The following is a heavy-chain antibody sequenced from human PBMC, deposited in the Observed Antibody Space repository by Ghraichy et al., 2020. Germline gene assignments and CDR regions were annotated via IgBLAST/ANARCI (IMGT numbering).Heavy chain of an antibody. CDR2: NSGSGGNT. CDR1: GFTFSSYA. CDR3: AKDVGRGGGSCFHH. V-gene: IGHV3-23*01. J-gene: IGHJ1*01. Sequence: GESLNISCAASGFTFSSYAMSWVRQAPGKGLEWVSANSGSGGNTYYADSVKGRFNFSRDNSKNTLYLQMNSLRAEDTAVYYCAKDVGRGGGSCFHHWGQGTLVTVSS. D-gene: IGHD2-15*01.